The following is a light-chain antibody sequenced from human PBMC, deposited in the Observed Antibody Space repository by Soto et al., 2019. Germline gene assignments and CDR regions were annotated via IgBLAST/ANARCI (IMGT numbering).Light chain of an antibody. CDR1: SSNIGAGYD. CDR3: QSYDSSLSVNWV. CDR2: GNS. V-gene: IGLV1-40*01. Sequence: QSVLTQPPSVSGAPGQRVTISCTGSSSNIGAGYDVHWYQQLPGTAPKLLIYGNSNRPSGVPDRFSGSKSGTSASLAITGLQAEDEADYYCQSYDSSLSVNWVFDGGTKLTVL. J-gene: IGLJ3*02.